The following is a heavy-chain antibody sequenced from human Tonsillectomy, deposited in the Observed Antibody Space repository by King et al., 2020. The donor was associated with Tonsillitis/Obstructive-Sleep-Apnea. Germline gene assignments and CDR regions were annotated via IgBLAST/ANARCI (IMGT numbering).Heavy chain of an antibody. V-gene: IGHV5-51*01. Sequence: VQLVESGAEVKKPGESLKISCKGSGHSFTSNWIGWVRQMPGNGLEWMGIIYPGDSDTRYSPSFQGRVSISADKSISTAYLQWNSLKASDTAMYYCPSAPSDVRYYGMDVWGQGTTVTVSS. J-gene: IGHJ6*02. CDR1: GHSFTSNW. CDR3: PSAPSDVRYYGMDV. CDR2: IYPGDSDT.